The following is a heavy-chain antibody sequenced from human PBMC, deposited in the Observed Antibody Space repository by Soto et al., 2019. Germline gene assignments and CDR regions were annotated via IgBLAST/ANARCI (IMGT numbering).Heavy chain of an antibody. CDR1: GGSFSGYY. J-gene: IGHJ4*02. D-gene: IGHD5-18*01. V-gene: IGHV4-34*01. CDR3: ARDQSRLLDY. CDR2: INHSGST. Sequence: QVQLQQWGAGLLKPSETLSLTCAVYGGSFSGYYWSWSRQPPGKGLEWIGEINHSGSTNYNPSLKSRVTISVDTSKNQFSLKLSSVTAADTAVYYCARDQSRLLDYWGQGTLVTVSS.